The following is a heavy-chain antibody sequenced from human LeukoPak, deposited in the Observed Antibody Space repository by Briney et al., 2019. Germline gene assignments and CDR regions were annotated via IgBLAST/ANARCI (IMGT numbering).Heavy chain of an antibody. CDR1: GFTFRSYW. CDR3: ARYSSSSGGASDYLDY. D-gene: IGHD6-6*01. J-gene: IGHJ4*02. CDR2: ISGDGSMT. V-gene: IGHV3-74*01. Sequence: PGGSLRLSCAVSGFTFRSYWMHWVRQAPGKWLVWVSRISGDGSMTNYADSVKGRFTISRDNAKNTVYLQMNSLRAEDTAVYYCARYSSSSGGASDYLDYWGQGTLVTVSS.